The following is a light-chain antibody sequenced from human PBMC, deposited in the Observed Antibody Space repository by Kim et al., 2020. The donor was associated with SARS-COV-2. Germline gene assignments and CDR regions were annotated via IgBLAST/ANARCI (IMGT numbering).Light chain of an antibody. Sequence: SPGHRATLSCRPSPRVSTGNIAWYHQRPGQTPRPLISRASFRDTGVPDRFSASGSGTDFTLTISGLEPEDFAVYFCQQYGVTPLTFGGGTQVDIK. J-gene: IGKJ4*01. CDR2: RAS. CDR3: QQYGVTPLT. V-gene: IGKV3-20*01. CDR1: PRVSTGN.